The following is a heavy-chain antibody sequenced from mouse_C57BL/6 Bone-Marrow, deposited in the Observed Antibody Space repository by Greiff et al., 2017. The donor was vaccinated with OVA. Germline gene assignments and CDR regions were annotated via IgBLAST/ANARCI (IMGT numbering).Heavy chain of an antibody. CDR3: ARYILTTVASMDY. D-gene: IGHD1-1*01. V-gene: IGHV7-3*01. CDR2: IRNKANGYTT. CDR1: GFTFTDYY. Sequence: EVKVVESGGGLVQPGGSLSLSCAASGFTFTDYYMSWVRQPPGKALEWLGFIRNKANGYTTEYSASVKGRFTISRDNSQSILYLQMNALRAEDSATYYCARYILTTVASMDYWGQGTSVTVSS. J-gene: IGHJ4*01.